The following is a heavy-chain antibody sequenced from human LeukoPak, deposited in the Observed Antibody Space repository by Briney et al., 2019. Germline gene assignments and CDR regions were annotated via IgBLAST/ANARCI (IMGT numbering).Heavy chain of an antibody. D-gene: IGHD6-19*01. J-gene: IGHJ4*02. CDR1: GGSFSGYY. Sequence: PSETLSLTCAVYGGSFSGYYWSWIRQPPGKGLEWIGEINHSGSTNYNPSLKSRVTISVDTSKNQFSLKLSSVTAADTAVYYCARGSSLWLATTHLDYWGQGTLVTVSS. CDR3: ARGSSLWLATTHLDY. CDR2: INHSGST. V-gene: IGHV4-34*01.